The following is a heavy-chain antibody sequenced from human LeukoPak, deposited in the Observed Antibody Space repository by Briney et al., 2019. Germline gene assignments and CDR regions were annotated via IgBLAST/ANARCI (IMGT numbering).Heavy chain of an antibody. V-gene: IGHV3-21*01. Sequence: PGGSLRLSCAASGFTFSSYSMNWVRKAPGKGLEWVSSISSSSSYIYYADSVKGRFTISRDNAKNSLYLQMNSLRAEDTAVYYCARARYSSSWYEPFDPWGQGTLVTVSS. J-gene: IGHJ5*02. D-gene: IGHD6-13*01. CDR3: ARARYSSSWYEPFDP. CDR2: ISSSSSYI. CDR1: GFTFSSYS.